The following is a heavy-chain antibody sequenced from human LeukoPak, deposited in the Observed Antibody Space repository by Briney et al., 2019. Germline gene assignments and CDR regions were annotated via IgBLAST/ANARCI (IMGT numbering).Heavy chain of an antibody. CDR1: GYTFSNYG. J-gene: IGHJ6*02. CDR3: VRGLGYCSAGNCYLFGMDV. Sequence: ASVKVSCKASGYTFSNYGISWVRQAPGQGLEWMGGIIPFFATTNYAQKFQGRVTVTADESTSTSYMELTGLRSDDTAVYYCVRGLGYCSAGNCYLFGMDVWGQGTTVTVSS. CDR2: IIPFFATT. V-gene: IGHV1-69*13. D-gene: IGHD2-15*01.